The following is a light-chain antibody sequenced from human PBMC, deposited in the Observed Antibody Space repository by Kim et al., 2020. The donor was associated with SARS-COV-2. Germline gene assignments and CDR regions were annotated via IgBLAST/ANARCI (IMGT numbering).Light chain of an antibody. Sequence: ASVGDRVTITCRASQSISSWLAWYQQKTGKAPKVLIYKASTLESGVPSRFSGSGFGTEFTLTISSLQPDDFATYYCQQYYGYSRTFGQGTKVDIK. CDR1: QSISSW. J-gene: IGKJ1*01. CDR3: QQYYGYSRT. V-gene: IGKV1-5*03. CDR2: KAS.